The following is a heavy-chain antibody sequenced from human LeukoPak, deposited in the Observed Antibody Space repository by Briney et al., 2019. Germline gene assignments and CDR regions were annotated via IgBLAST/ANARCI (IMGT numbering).Heavy chain of an antibody. CDR3: TTDLGLTMIRGVIVY. Sequence: GGSLRLSCTASGFTFTNAWMNWVRQAPGKGLEWVGRIKSKGDGVTTDYAAPVKGRFTMSRDDSKATLYLQMNSLKAEDTAVYYCTTDLGLTMIRGVIVYWGQGALVTVSS. D-gene: IGHD3-10*01. V-gene: IGHV3-15*01. CDR2: IKSKGDGVTT. CDR1: GFTFTNAW. J-gene: IGHJ4*02.